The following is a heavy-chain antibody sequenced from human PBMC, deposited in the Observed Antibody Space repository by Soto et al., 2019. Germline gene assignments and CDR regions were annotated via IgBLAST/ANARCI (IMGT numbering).Heavy chain of an antibody. J-gene: IGHJ5*02. CDR1: GGSISSYY. CDR2: IYYSGST. D-gene: IGHD3-9*01. Sequence: SETLSLTCTVSGGSISSYYWSWIRQPPGKGLEWIGYIYYSGSTNYNPSLKSRVTISVDTSKNQFSLKLSSVTAADTAVYYCARGLMYYDILTGLNWFDPWRQGTLVTVSS. V-gene: IGHV4-59*01. CDR3: ARGLMYYDILTGLNWFDP.